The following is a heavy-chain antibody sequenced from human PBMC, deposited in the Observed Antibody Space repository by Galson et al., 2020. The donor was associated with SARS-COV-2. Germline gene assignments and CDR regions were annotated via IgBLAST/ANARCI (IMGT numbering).Heavy chain of an antibody. CDR2: IWYDGSNK. Sequence: GGSLRLSCAASGFTFSSYGMHWVRQAPGKGLEWVAVIWYDGSNKYYADSVKGRFTISRDNSKNTLYLQMNSLRAEDTAVYYCAKAQDYYDSSGYYSTPDYWGQGTLVTVSS. CDR1: GFTFSSYG. CDR3: AKAQDYYDSSGYYSTPDY. D-gene: IGHD3-22*01. V-gene: IGHV3-33*06. J-gene: IGHJ4*02.